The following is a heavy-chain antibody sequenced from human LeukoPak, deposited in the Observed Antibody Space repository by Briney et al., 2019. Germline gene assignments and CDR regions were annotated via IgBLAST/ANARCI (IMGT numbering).Heavy chain of an antibody. Sequence: ASVKVSCKASGYTFSSYGINWVRQAPGQGLEWMGWISTYNGNTNYAQKFQGRVTITADESTTTAYMELSSLRSEDTAVYYCARVTHTELSTWFDPWGQGTLVTVSS. CDR2: ISTYNGNT. CDR1: GYTFSSYG. CDR3: ARVTHTELSTWFDP. V-gene: IGHV1-18*01. D-gene: IGHD5-18*01. J-gene: IGHJ5*02.